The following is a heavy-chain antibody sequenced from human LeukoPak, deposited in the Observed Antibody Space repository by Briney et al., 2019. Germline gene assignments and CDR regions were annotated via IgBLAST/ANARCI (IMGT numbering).Heavy chain of an antibody. CDR3: ARRAGAYSHPYDY. J-gene: IGHJ4*02. Sequence: GGSLRLSCAASGFTFSRYWMSWVRQAPGKGLEWVANIKQDGSEKDYVDSVKGRFTISRDNAKNSLYLQMNSLTAEDTAVYYCARRAGAYSHPYDYWGQGTLVTVSS. V-gene: IGHV3-7*03. CDR1: GFTFSRYW. CDR2: IKQDGSEK. D-gene: IGHD4/OR15-4a*01.